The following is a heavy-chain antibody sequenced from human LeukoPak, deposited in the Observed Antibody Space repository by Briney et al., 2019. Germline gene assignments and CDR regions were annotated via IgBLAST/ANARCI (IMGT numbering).Heavy chain of an antibody. Sequence: GASVKVSCKASGGTLNSYGINWVRLAPGQGLEWMGGIIPILGSANYAQKFQGRVTITADESTSTVYMELSSLRSDDTAVYYCATEGPLVRGVKAFDYWGQGTLVTVSS. CDR1: GGTLNSYG. CDR2: IIPILGSA. CDR3: ATEGPLVRGVKAFDY. V-gene: IGHV1-69*13. D-gene: IGHD3-10*01. J-gene: IGHJ4*02.